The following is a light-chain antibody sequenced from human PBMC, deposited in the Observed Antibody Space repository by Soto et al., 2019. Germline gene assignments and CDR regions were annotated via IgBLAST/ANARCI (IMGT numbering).Light chain of an antibody. Sequence: SYELTQPPSVSVAPGQTARISCGGNNIERKSVHWYQQKPGRAPVLVLYDDDDRPSGIPERFSGSNSGNTATLTLSRVEAGDEADYYCQVWDSGSDPVIFGGGTKVTVL. CDR1: NIERKS. J-gene: IGLJ2*01. V-gene: IGLV3-21*02. CDR3: QVWDSGSDPVI. CDR2: DDD.